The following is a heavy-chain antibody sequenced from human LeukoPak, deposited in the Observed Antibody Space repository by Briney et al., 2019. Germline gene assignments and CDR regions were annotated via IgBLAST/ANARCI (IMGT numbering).Heavy chain of an antibody. CDR2: FDPEDGET. V-gene: IGHV1-24*01. Sequence: ASVKVSCKVSGYTLTELSMHWVRQAPGKGLEWMGGFDPEDGETIYAQKFQGRVTMTEDTSTDTAYMELSSLRSEDTAVYYCATAARDRGVKRGSWFDPWGQGTLVTVSS. CDR1: GYTLTELS. J-gene: IGHJ5*02. D-gene: IGHD3-10*01. CDR3: ATAARDRGVKRGSWFDP.